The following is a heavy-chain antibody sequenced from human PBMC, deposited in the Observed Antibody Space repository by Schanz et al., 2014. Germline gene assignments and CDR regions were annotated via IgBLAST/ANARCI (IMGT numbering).Heavy chain of an antibody. J-gene: IGHJ4*02. CDR3: ARDDGGGYNQIDY. CDR1: GYSFTEYF. Sequence: QVQLVQSGPAVKKPGASMKVSCLASGYSFTEYFLHWVRQAQGQGLEWMGWINTKAGNPTYAQGFTGRSVFSLDTSVSTTHLQITNLKADDTAVYYCARDDGGGYNQIDYWGQGALVTVSS. V-gene: IGHV7-4-1*02. D-gene: IGHD5-12*01. CDR2: INTKAGNP.